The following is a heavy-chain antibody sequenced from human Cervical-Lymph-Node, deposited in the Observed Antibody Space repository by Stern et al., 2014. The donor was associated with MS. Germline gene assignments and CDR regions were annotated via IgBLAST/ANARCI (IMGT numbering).Heavy chain of an antibody. Sequence: EVQLEESGGGLEQPGRSLRLSCAASGFAFDDYAMHWVRQVPGKGLEWVSTITWNGGDTHYADSVAGRLTLCRDKAKNSLYLQMNSLRLDDTALYYCAKEGGFADYHAGMDVWGQGTTVTVSS. D-gene: IGHD1-26*01. CDR3: AKEGGFADYHAGMDV. V-gene: IGHV3-9*01. CDR1: GFAFDDYA. J-gene: IGHJ6*02. CDR2: ITWNGGDT.